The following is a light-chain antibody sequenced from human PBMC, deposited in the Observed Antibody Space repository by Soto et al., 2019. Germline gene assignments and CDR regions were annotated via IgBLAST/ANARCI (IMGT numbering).Light chain of an antibody. J-gene: IGLJ7*01. Sequence: QPVLTQSSSASASLGSSVKLTCTLSSGHSSYIIAWHQQQPGKAPRYLMKLEGSGSYNKGSGVPDRLSGSSSGADRYLTISNLQSEDEADYYCETWDSNTAVFGGGTQLTVL. CDR3: ETWDSNTAV. CDR2: LEGSGSY. V-gene: IGLV4-60*03. CDR1: SGHSSYI.